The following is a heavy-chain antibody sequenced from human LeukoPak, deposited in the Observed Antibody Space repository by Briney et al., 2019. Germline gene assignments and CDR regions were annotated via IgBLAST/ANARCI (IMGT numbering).Heavy chain of an antibody. CDR2: INPSGDGT. CDR3: AKETPNTGWFDP. CDR1: GGTFSSNA. Sequence: ASVKVSCKASGGTFSSNAISWVRQAPGQGLEWMGVINPSGDGTNYPQRFQGRVTLTRDTSTSTVYMELSSLRSEDTAIYYCAKETPNTGWFDPWGQGTLVTVSS. D-gene: IGHD1-14*01. J-gene: IGHJ5*02. V-gene: IGHV1-46*01.